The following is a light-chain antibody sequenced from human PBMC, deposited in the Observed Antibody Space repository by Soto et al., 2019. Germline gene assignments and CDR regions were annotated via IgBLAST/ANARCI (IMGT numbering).Light chain of an antibody. CDR3: QQYNNWPLT. CDR1: QSVRNN. CDR2: GAS. V-gene: IGKV3-15*01. Sequence: IVLTQSTATLSLSPGGRTTLSCRASQSVRNNLAWYQQKPGQAPRLLSYGASTRATGIPARFSGSGYGTEFTLTISSLQSEDFAVYYCQQYNNWPLTFGGGTKV. J-gene: IGKJ4*01.